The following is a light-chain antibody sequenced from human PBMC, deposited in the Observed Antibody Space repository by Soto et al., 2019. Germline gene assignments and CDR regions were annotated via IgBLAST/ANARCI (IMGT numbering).Light chain of an antibody. CDR3: CSYAGSRTPLYV. CDR2: EGT. V-gene: IGLV2-23*01. Sequence: QSVLTQPASVSGSPGQSITISCTGTSSDVGSYNLVSWYQQHPGKAPKLMIYEGTKRPSGGSNRFSGSKSGNTASLTISGLQAEDEGDYYCCSYAGSRTPLYVFGTGTKVTVL. CDR1: SSDVGSYNL. J-gene: IGLJ1*01.